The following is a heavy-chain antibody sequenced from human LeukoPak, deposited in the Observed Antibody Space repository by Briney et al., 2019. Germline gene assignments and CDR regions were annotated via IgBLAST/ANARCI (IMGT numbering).Heavy chain of an antibody. CDR3: ARHSGSVWSGYFDL. CDR1: GGSISSSY. D-gene: IGHD5/OR15-5a*01. V-gene: IGHV4-59*08. J-gene: IGHJ2*01. CDR2: IDYSGRT. Sequence: SGTLSLTCGVSGGSISSSYWSWVRQPPGKELEWIGYIDYSGRTNHNPSLKSRVTMSVDTSKNQFSLRLTSVTAADTAVYYCARHSGSVWSGYFDLWGRGTLVTVSS.